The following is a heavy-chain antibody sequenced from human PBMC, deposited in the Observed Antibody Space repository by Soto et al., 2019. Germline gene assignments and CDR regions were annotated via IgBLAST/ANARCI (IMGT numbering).Heavy chain of an antibody. V-gene: IGHV1-18*01. Sequence: QVQLVQSGAEVKKPGASVKVSCKASGYTFTNYGISWVRQAPGQGLEWMGWVSAYNGNTNYAQNLEGRGTMTTDTSTSTGYMELRSLRSDVTAVYYCVRDGALGDNYYYYGIDVWGHGTTVTVSS. CDR2: VSAYNGNT. J-gene: IGHJ6*02. CDR3: VRDGALGDNYYYYGIDV. D-gene: IGHD3-16*01. CDR1: GYTFTNYG.